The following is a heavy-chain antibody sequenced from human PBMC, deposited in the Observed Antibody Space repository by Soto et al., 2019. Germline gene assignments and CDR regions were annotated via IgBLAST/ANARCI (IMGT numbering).Heavy chain of an antibody. D-gene: IGHD2-8*01. CDR3: ARQLGCTNGVCYSLSYFDY. CDR2: ISSSSSTI. J-gene: IGHJ4*02. V-gene: IGHV3-48*01. CDR1: GFTFSSYS. Sequence: GGSLRLSCAASGFTFSSYSMNWVRQAPGKGLEWVSYISSSSSTIYYADSVKGRFTISRDNAKNSLYLQMNSLRAEDTAVYYCARQLGCTNGVCYSLSYFDYWGQGTLVTVSS.